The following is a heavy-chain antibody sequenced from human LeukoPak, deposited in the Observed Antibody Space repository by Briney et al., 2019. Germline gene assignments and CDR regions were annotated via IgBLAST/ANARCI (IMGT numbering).Heavy chain of an antibody. CDR1: GFTFSSYA. V-gene: IGHV3-23*01. CDR2: ISATGDNT. D-gene: IGHD2-21*01. Sequence: GGSLRLSCAASGFTFSSYAMSWVRQAPGRGPEWVSAISATGDNTYNADSMKGRFTISRDNAKNTVHLQMNSLTAEDTAVYFCARVYVVAVSAQRGAFDYWGQGVLVTVSS. CDR3: ARVYVVAVSAQRGAFDY. J-gene: IGHJ4*02.